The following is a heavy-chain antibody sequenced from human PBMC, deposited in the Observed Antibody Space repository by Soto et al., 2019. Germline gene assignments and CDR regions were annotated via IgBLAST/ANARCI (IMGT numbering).Heavy chain of an antibody. CDR1: GGSFSGYY. Sequence: SETMSLACAVYGGSFSGYYWGWIRQPPGKGREWIGEINHSGSTNYNPSLKSRVTISVNTSKNQSSLKLSSVTAADTAVYSCARIRSAARPWGWFDPWGQGTLVTVSS. D-gene: IGHD6-6*01. J-gene: IGHJ5*02. CDR3: ARIRSAARPWGWFDP. CDR2: INHSGST. V-gene: IGHV4-34*01.